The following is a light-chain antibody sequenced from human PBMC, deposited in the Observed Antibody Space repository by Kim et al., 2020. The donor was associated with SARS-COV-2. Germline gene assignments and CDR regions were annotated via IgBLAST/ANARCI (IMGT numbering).Light chain of an antibody. CDR2: QDT. J-gene: IGLJ3*02. V-gene: IGLV3-1*01. CDR3: QAWDNTWV. CDR1: KLGDKY. Sequence: SYELTQPPSASVSPGQTVTITCSGDKLGDKYSSWYQQQPGQAPVLVIYQDTKRPSGIPERFVGSNSGNTATLTISGAQAMDEADYYCQAWDNTWVFGGGTQLTVL.